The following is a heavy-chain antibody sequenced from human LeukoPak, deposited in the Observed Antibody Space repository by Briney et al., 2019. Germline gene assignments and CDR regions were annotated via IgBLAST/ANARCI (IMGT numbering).Heavy chain of an antibody. Sequence: SGRSLRLSCAASGFAFDDFAMHWVPQAPGKGLEWVSAISWNSGTIAYTDSVKGRFTISRDNANKFLYLEMNSLSPEDMAVYYCAKASYGDDFDYWGQGTLVTVSS. V-gene: IGHV3-9*03. CDR2: ISWNSGTI. CDR3: AKASYGDDFDY. CDR1: GFAFDDFA. J-gene: IGHJ4*02. D-gene: IGHD5-18*01.